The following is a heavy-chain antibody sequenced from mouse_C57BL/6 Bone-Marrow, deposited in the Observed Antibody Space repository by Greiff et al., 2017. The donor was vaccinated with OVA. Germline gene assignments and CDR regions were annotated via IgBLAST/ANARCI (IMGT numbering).Heavy chain of an antibody. CDR2: ISYSGST. V-gene: IGHV3-8*01. CDR1: SYSITNDY. CDR3: ARYSGAWFAD. J-gene: IGHJ3*01. Sequence: EVNVVESGPGLVKPSQTLTLSCSASSYSITNDYLNWIRQFPGNKLEYMGYISYSGSTYYNPSIKSGISITRDTPKNQCYRQLDSETTEDTATYYCARYSGAWFADWGKGTLVTVSA.